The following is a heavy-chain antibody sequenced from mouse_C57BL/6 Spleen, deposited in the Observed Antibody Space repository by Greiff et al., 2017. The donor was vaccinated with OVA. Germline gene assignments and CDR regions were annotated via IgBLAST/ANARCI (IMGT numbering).Heavy chain of an antibody. J-gene: IGHJ4*01. Sequence: QVQLQQSGAELARPGASVKLSCKASGYTFTSYGISWVKQRTGQGLEWIGEIYPRSGNTYYNEKFKGKATLTADKSSSTAYMELRSLTSEDSAVYFCARYDDYAHYYAMDYWGQGTSVTVSS. CDR1: GYTFTSYG. V-gene: IGHV1-81*01. CDR2: IYPRSGNT. CDR3: ARYDDYAHYYAMDY. D-gene: IGHD2-3*01.